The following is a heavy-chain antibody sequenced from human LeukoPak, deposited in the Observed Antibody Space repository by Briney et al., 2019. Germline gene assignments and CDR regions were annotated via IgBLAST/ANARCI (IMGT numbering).Heavy chain of an antibody. CDR1: GYSFTSYW. D-gene: IGHD6-19*01. J-gene: IGHJ4*02. CDR2: IYPGDSAT. Sequence: GESLKISCKGSGYSFTSYWIAWVRQTPGKGLEWMGIIYPGDSATRYSPSFQGQVTISADKSISTAYLQWGSLKASDTAMYYCARRRAVAGVYYFDYWGQGTLVTVSS. V-gene: IGHV5-51*01. CDR3: ARRRAVAGVYYFDY.